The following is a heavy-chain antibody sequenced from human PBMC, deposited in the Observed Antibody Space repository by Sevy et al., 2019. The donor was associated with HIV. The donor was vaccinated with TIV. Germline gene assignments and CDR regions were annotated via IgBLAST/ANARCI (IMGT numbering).Heavy chain of an antibody. Sequence: ASVKVSCKASGYTFTDYYIHWVRQAPGQGLEWMGWINPNSGGTNYAQKFQGRVTMTRDTSISTAYMELSRLRSDDTAVYYCARTVYIRDFYLDYWGQGTLVTVSS. CDR3: ARTVYIRDFYLDY. D-gene: IGHD1-20*01. CDR1: GYTFTDYY. V-gene: IGHV1-2*02. CDR2: INPNSGGT. J-gene: IGHJ4*02.